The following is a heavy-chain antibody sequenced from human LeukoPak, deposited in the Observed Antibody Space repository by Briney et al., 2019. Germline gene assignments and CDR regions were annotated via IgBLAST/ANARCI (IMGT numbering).Heavy chain of an antibody. D-gene: IGHD5/OR15-5a*01. CDR3: ARSVYVGGVDY. CDR1: GGSISSGGYS. Sequence: PSQTLSLTCAVSGGSISSGGYSWSWIRQPPGKGLEWIGYIYHSGSTYYNPSLKSRVTISVDRSKNQFSLKLSSVTAADTAVYYCARSVYVGGVDYWGQGTLVTVSS. V-gene: IGHV4-30-2*01. J-gene: IGHJ4*02. CDR2: IYHSGST.